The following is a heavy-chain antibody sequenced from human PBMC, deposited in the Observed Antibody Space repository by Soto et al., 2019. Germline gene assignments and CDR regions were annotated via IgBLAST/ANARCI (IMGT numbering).Heavy chain of an antibody. J-gene: IGHJ4*02. CDR3: ARVPHDTTGYYAF. CDR2: IDPSGGRT. V-gene: IGHV1-46*01. D-gene: IGHD3-22*01. CDR1: GFTFTTYY. Sequence: ASVKVSCKTSGFTFTTYYIHWVRQAPGQGLEWMGMIDPSGGRTTYAQKFQGRITMNSDMSTSTVYMELSSLRSEDTAVYYCARVPHDTTGYYAFWGQGTLVTVSS.